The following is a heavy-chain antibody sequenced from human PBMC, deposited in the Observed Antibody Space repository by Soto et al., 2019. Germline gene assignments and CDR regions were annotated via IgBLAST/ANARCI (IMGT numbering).Heavy chain of an antibody. Sequence: GGSLRLSCAASGFTFDDYGMSWVRQAPGKGLEWVSGINWNGGSTGYADSVKGRFTISRDNAKNSLYLQMNSLRAEDTALYHCAKNGGGYGSYYYYYMDVWGKGTTVTVSS. V-gene: IGHV3-20*01. CDR2: INWNGGST. CDR3: AKNGGGYGSYYYYYMDV. D-gene: IGHD4-17*01. CDR1: GFTFDDYG. J-gene: IGHJ6*03.